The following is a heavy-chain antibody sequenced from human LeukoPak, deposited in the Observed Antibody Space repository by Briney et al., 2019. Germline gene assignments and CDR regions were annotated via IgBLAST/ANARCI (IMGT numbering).Heavy chain of an antibody. J-gene: IGHJ1*01. CDR2: IIPILGIA. Sequence: ASVKVSCKASGGTFSSYAISWVREAPGQGLEWMGRIIPILGIANYAQKFQGRVTITADKSTSTAYMELSSLRSEDTAVYYCARGGTYYYDSSGYPREYFQHWGQGTLVTVSS. V-gene: IGHV1-69*04. D-gene: IGHD3-22*01. CDR1: GGTFSSYA. CDR3: ARGGTYYYDSSGYPREYFQH.